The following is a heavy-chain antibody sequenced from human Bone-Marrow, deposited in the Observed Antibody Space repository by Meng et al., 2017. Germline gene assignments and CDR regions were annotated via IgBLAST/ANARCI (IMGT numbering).Heavy chain of an antibody. CDR2: IVVGSGNT. D-gene: IGHD5-18*01. V-gene: IGHV1-58*01. Sequence: SVKVSCKASGFTFTGSAVQWVRQARGQRLEWIGWIVVGSGNTNYAQKFQERVTITRDMSTSTAYMELSSLRSEDTAVYYCAVTAMVTYDAFDIWGQGTMVTVSS. J-gene: IGHJ3*02. CDR1: GFTFTGSA. CDR3: AVTAMVTYDAFDI.